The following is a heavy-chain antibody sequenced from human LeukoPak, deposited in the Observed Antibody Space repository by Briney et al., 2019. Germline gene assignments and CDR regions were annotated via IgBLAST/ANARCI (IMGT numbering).Heavy chain of an antibody. V-gene: IGHV3-11*01. CDR3: ARDNGIAAAGTFYYYYGMDV. Sequence: GGSLRLSCAASGFTFSDYYMSWIRQAPGKGLEWVSYISSSGSTIYYADSVKGRFTISRDNAKNSLYLQMNSLRAEDTAVYYCARDNGIAAAGTFYYYYGMDVWGQGTTVTVSS. J-gene: IGHJ6*02. CDR1: GFTFSDYY. CDR2: ISSSGSTI. D-gene: IGHD6-13*01.